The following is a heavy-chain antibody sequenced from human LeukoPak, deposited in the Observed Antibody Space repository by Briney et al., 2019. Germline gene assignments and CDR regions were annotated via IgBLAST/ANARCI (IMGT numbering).Heavy chain of an antibody. Sequence: SETLSLTCSVSGGSVSNYFWSWIRQPPGKGLEWIGYIYYSGSTNYNPSLKSRVTISVDTSKNQFSLKLSSVTAADTAVYYCARVGYSGSYFDYWGQGTLVTVSS. D-gene: IGHD1-26*01. CDR2: IYYSGST. V-gene: IGHV4-59*02. J-gene: IGHJ4*02. CDR1: GGSVSNYF. CDR3: ARVGYSGSYFDY.